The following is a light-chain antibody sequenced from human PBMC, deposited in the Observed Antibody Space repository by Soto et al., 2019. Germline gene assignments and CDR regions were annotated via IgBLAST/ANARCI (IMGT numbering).Light chain of an antibody. CDR3: QQYENYWT. CDR2: DAS. J-gene: IGKJ1*01. CDR1: QSISSW. V-gene: IGKV1-5*01. Sequence: DIQRTQSPSTLCASFGDRVTITCRASQSISSWLARYQQRPVKAPKLLIYDASSLESGVPSRFSGSGSGTEFSLTISNLQPDDCATYYCQQYENYWTFGQGTKVDIK.